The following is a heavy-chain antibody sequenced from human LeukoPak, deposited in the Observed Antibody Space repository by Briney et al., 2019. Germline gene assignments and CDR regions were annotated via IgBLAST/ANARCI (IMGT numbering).Heavy chain of an antibody. CDR3: AKSWRTNNWSFYIDY. J-gene: IGHJ4*02. Sequence: GGSLRLSCAASGFTFSSYSMNWVRQAPGKGLELVSSISGGGSSTYYADSVKGRFTISRDNSRDTLSLQMSSLSAEDTAIYYCAKSWRTNNWSFYIDYWGQGTLVTVSS. CDR2: ISGGGSST. D-gene: IGHD1-1*01. CDR1: GFTFSSYS. V-gene: IGHV3-23*01.